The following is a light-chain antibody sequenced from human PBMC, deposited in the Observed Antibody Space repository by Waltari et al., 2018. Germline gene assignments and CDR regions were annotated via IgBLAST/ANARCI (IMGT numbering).Light chain of an antibody. CDR1: SGSIPSNY. CDR2: EDN. V-gene: IGLV6-57*03. CDR3: QSYEV. J-gene: IGLJ3*02. Sequence: NFMLTQPHSVSESPGKTVTISCTRSSGSIPSNYVQWYQQRPGSAPTTVIYEDNQRPSGVPDRFSGSIDSSSNSASLTISGLKTEDEADYYCQSYEVFGGGTKLTVL.